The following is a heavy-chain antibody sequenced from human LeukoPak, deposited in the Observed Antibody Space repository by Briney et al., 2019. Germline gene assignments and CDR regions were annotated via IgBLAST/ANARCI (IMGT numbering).Heavy chain of an antibody. J-gene: IGHJ4*02. D-gene: IGHD6-6*01. CDR3: AKRIQYSSSSAYFDY. CDR1: GFTFSRYG. Sequence: GGSLRLSCAASGFTFSRYGVNWVRQAPGKGLEWVSAISDTGGNKYYADSVKGRFTISRDNPRNTLYLQVNSLRAEDTAIYYCAKRIQYSSSSAYFDYWGQGTLVTVSS. CDR2: ISDTGGNK. V-gene: IGHV3-23*01.